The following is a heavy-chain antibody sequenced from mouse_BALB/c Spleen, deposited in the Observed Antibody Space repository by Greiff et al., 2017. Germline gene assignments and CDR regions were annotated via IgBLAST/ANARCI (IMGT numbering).Heavy chain of an antibody. CDR2: IYPGDGDT. J-gene: IGHJ4*01. Sequence: VQLQESGPELVKPGASVKISCKASGYAFSSSWVNWVKQRPGQGLEWIGRIYPGDGDTNYNGKFKGKATLTADKSSSTAYMQLSSLTSVDSAVYFCARDYGNHAMDYWGQGTSVTVSS. CDR3: ARDYGNHAMDY. CDR1: GYAFSSSW. V-gene: IGHV1-82*01. D-gene: IGHD2-1*01.